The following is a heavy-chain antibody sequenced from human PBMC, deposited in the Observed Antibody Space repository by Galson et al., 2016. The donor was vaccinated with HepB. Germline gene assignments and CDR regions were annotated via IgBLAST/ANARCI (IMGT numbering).Heavy chain of an antibody. CDR3: ARDVLYSGSDSSLDYHGMDV. Sequence: ETLSLTCSLSGGSISTYYWTWIRQAPGRGPEWIGNALYTGSTNYNPSLKSRLTISIDPSETQFSLKLNSVTAADTAVYYCARDVLYSGSDSSLDYHGMDVWGQGTTVTVSS. V-gene: IGHV4-59*01. J-gene: IGHJ6*02. D-gene: IGHD5-12*01. CDR1: GGSISTYY. CDR2: ALYTGST.